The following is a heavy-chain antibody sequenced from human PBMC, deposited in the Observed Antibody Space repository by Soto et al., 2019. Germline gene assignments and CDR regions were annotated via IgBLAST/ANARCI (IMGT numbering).Heavy chain of an antibody. D-gene: IGHD3-9*01. V-gene: IGHV4-39*01. Sequence: QLQLQESGPGLVKPSETLSLTCTVSGGSISSSSYYWGWIRQPPGKGLEWIGSIYYSGSTYYNPSLKSRVTISVATPKTQFSLQLSAVTAADTAVYYCARHRSDHRDYDILTGYWYYFDYWGQGTLVTVSS. CDR3: ARHRSDHRDYDILTGYWYYFDY. J-gene: IGHJ4*02. CDR1: GGSISSSSYY. CDR2: IYYSGST.